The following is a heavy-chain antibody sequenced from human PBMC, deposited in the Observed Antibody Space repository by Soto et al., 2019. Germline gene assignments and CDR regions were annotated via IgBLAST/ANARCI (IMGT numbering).Heavy chain of an antibody. CDR1: GGTFSSYA. D-gene: IGHD6-6*01. CDR2: IIPIFGTA. Sequence: SVKVCCKASGGTFSSYAISWVRQARGQGLEWMGGIIPIFGTANYAQKFQGRVTITADESTSTAYMELSSLRSEDTAVYYCARDRSSSSEYYYYGMDVWGQGTTVTVSS. V-gene: IGHV1-69*13. J-gene: IGHJ6*02. CDR3: ARDRSSSSEYYYYGMDV.